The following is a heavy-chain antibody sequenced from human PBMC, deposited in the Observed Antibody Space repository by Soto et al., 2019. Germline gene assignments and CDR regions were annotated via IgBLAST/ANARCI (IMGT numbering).Heavy chain of an antibody. Sequence: QVQLVESGGGVVQPGRSLRLSCAASGFTFSSYAMHWVRQAPGKGLEWVAVISYDGSNKYYADSVKGRFTISRDNSKNTLYLQMNSLRAEDTAVYYCARSTYYGDYEEHWGQGTLVTVSS. CDR3: ARSTYYGDYEEH. D-gene: IGHD4-17*01. CDR1: GFTFSSYA. V-gene: IGHV3-30-3*01. CDR2: ISYDGSNK. J-gene: IGHJ1*01.